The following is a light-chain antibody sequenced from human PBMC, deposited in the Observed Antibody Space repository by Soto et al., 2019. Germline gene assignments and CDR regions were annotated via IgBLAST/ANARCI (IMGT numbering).Light chain of an antibody. Sequence: SVLSRVGSVCGSPGQSITISCTGTSSDVGGYNYVSWYQHHPGKAPKLLIYDVSNRPSGVSNRFSGSKSDNTASLTISGLQPEDEADYYCSSYTTRNPRQPVFGPGPKVTVL. CDR1: SSDVGGYNY. CDR2: DVS. V-gene: IGLV2-14*03. CDR3: SSYTTRNPRQPV. J-gene: IGLJ1*01.